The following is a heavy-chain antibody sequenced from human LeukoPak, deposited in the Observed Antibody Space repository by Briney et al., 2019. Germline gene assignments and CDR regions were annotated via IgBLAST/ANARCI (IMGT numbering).Heavy chain of an antibody. Sequence: PGGSLRLSCAASGXTFRSYGMHWVRQAPGKGLEWVAVMSYDGSNKYYADSVKGRFTISRDNSKNTLYLQMNSLRAEDTAVYYCAKDLHTSGWLHDFDYWGQGTLVTVSS. J-gene: IGHJ4*02. CDR1: GXTFRSYG. CDR3: AKDLHTSGWLHDFDY. D-gene: IGHD6-19*01. CDR2: MSYDGSNK. V-gene: IGHV3-30*18.